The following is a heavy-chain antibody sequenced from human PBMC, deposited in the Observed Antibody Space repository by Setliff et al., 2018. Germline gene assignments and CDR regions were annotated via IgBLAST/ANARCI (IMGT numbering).Heavy chain of an antibody. V-gene: IGHV4-34*01. J-gene: IGHJ4*02. Sequence: SETLSLTCAVYGGSFSSFYWSWIRQPPGKGLEWIGEINHSGTTNYNPSLKSRVTISVDTSKNQFSLRLRSVTAADTAVYFCARDNTMVGATDYWGQGTLVTVSS. CDR2: INHSGTT. D-gene: IGHD1-26*01. CDR1: GGSFSSFY. CDR3: ARDNTMVGATDY.